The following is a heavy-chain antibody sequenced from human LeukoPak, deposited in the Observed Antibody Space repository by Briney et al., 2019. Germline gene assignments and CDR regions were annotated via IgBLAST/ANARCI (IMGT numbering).Heavy chain of an antibody. J-gene: IGHJ3*02. CDR1: DYSISSGYGYY. CDR2: IYHSGMT. Sequence: PSETLSLTCTVSDYSISSGYGYYWGWIRQPPGKGLEWIGNIYHSGMTYYNHFNSSLKSRVNISIDTSKNQFSLRLTSVTAADTAVYFCARSAYKYGADALDIWGQGTMVTVSS. V-gene: IGHV4-38-2*02. CDR3: ARSAYKYGADALDI. D-gene: IGHD5-18*01.